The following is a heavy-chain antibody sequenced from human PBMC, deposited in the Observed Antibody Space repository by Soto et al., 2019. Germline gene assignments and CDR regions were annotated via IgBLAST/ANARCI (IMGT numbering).Heavy chain of an antibody. CDR3: ARSWEHNDY. Sequence: ASVKVSCKASGYTFTGYYMHWVRQAPGQGLEWMGWISAYNGNTNYAQKLQGRVTMTTDTSTSTAYMELRSLRSDDTAVYYCARSWEHNDYWGQGTLVTVSS. V-gene: IGHV1-18*04. D-gene: IGHD1-26*01. J-gene: IGHJ4*02. CDR1: GYTFTGYY. CDR2: ISAYNGNT.